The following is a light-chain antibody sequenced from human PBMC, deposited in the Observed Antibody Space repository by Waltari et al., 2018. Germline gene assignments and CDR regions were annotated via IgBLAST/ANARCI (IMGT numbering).Light chain of an antibody. CDR3: QKYGRLPAT. Sequence: EIVLTQSPGTLSLSPGERATLSCRASQSVSRTLAWYQQKPGQAPRLLIYDASTRATGIADRVSGSGSGTDFSLTISRLEPEDVAVYYCQKYGRLPATFGQGTKVEIK. J-gene: IGKJ1*01. CDR2: DAS. CDR1: QSVSRT. V-gene: IGKV3-20*01.